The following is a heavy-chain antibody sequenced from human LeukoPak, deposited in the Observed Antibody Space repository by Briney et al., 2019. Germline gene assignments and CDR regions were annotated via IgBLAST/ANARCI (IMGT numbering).Heavy chain of an antibody. Sequence: PSETLSLTCTVSGGSISSYYWSWIRQPPGKGLEWIGSISHSGTTYYNPSLKSRVTISVDTSKNHFSLKVTSVTAADTAVYYCARVVPDRLEMASLYSFDYWGQGTLVTVSS. CDR2: ISHSGTT. CDR3: ARVVPDRLEMASLYSFDY. J-gene: IGHJ4*02. CDR1: GGSISSYY. V-gene: IGHV4-38-2*02. D-gene: IGHD5-24*01.